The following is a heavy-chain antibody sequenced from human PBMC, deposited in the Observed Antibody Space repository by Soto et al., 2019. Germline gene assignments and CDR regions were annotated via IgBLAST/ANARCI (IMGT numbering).Heavy chain of an antibody. CDR2: INPKSGGT. V-gene: IGHV1-2*04. CDR3: ARGDSTDCSNGVCSFFYNHDMDV. Sequence: GPVKVSCKASGYSFTDYHIHWVRQAPGQGLEWLGRINPKSGGTSTAQKFQGWVTMTTDTSISTASMELTRLTSDDTAIYYCARGDSTDCSNGVCSFFYNHDMDVWGQGTTVTVSS. D-gene: IGHD2-8*01. CDR1: GYSFTDYH. J-gene: IGHJ6*02.